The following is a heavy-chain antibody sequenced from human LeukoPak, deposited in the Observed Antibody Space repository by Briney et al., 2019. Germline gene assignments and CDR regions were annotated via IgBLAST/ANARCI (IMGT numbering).Heavy chain of an antibody. CDR3: ARDREVVTAKAQMDV. V-gene: IGHV3-53*01. CDR2: IYNDATT. J-gene: IGHJ6*04. CDR1: GFTFSTNN. Sequence: GGSLRLSCAVSGFTFSTNNMSWVRQAPGKGLEWVSVIYNDATTYYTDSVKGRFTISRDNSKNTVFLQMNSLRAEDTAVYYCARDREVVTAKAQMDVWGKGTTVTVSS. D-gene: IGHD2-21*02.